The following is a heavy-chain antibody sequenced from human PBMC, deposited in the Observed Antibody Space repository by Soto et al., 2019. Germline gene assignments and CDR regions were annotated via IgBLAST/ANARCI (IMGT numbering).Heavy chain of an antibody. J-gene: IGHJ4*02. CDR1: GFIFSDYY. V-gene: IGHV3-11*06. Sequence: QVQLVESGGGLVKPGGSLRLSCAASGFIFSDYYMSWIRQAPGKGLEWVSYISSSSSYTNYADSVKGRFTISRDNAKNSLYLQMNSLRAEDTAVYYCARGSTVTTVYYFDYWGQGTLVTVSS. CDR2: ISSSSSYT. D-gene: IGHD4-17*01. CDR3: ARGSTVTTVYYFDY.